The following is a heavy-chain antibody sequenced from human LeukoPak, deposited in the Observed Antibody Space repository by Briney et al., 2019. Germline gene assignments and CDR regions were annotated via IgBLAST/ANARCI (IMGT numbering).Heavy chain of an antibody. V-gene: IGHV4-61*02. CDR1: GGSISSGSYY. J-gene: IGHJ6*03. Sequence: SQTLSLTCTVSGGSISSGSYYWSWIRQPAGKGLEWIGRIYTSGSTNYNPSLKSRVTISVDTSKNQFSLKLSSVTATDTAVYYCARAYCSSTSCYYYYYYYMDVWGKGTTVTASS. D-gene: IGHD2-2*01. CDR3: ARAYCSSTSCYYYYYYYMDV. CDR2: IYTSGST.